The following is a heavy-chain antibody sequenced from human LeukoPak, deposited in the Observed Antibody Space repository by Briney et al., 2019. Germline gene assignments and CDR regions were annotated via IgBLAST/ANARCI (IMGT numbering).Heavy chain of an antibody. CDR3: AKDPVYGSGSYRFFDY. D-gene: IGHD3-10*01. CDR2: ISASGAST. V-gene: IGHV3-23*01. J-gene: IGHJ4*02. Sequence: GGSLRLSCAASGITFSSYTMNWVRQAPGKGLEWVSTISASGASTYYADSVKGRFTISRDNSKNTVYLQMNSLRVEDTAVYYCAKDPVYGSGSYRFFDYWGQGTLVTVSS. CDR1: GITFSSYT.